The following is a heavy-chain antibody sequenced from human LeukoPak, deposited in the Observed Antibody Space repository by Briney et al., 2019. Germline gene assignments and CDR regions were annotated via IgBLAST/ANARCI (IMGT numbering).Heavy chain of an antibody. CDR2: IYSGGST. CDR3: ARVDTAVVGYYYGMDV. Sequence: GGSLRLSCAASGLTVSSNYMTWVPQAPGKGLEGVSVIYSGGSTYYADSVKGRFTISRDNSKNTLYLQMDTLRAEDTAVYYCARVDTAVVGYYYGMDVWGQGTTVTVSS. D-gene: IGHD5-18*01. CDR1: GLTVSSNY. V-gene: IGHV3-53*01. J-gene: IGHJ6*02.